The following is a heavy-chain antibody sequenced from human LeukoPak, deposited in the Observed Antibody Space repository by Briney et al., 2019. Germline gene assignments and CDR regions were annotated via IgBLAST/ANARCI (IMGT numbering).Heavy chain of an antibody. J-gene: IGHJ3*02. CDR3: ARIRYYGSGSTVAFDI. V-gene: IGHV1-18*01. CDR1: GYTFTSYG. D-gene: IGHD3-10*01. CDR2: ISAYNGNT. Sequence: ASVKVSCKASGYTFTSYGISWVRQAPGQGLEWMGWISAYNGNTNYAQKLPGRVTMTTDTSTSTAYMELRSLRSDDTAVYYCARIRYYGSGSTVAFDIWGQGTMVTVSS.